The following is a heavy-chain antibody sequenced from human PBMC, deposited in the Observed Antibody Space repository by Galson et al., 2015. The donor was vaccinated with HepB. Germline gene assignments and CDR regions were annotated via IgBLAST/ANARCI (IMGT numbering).Heavy chain of an antibody. CDR2: ISGSYTI. D-gene: IGHD1-26*01. J-gene: IGHJ4*02. Sequence: SLRLSCAASGFTFSSYTMNWVRQAPGKGLEWVSSISGSYTIYYADSVKGRFTISSDNAKNSLYLQMNSLRDEDTAVYYCARRSSGNSFDYWGRGTLVTVSS. CDR3: ARRSSGNSFDY. CDR1: GFTFSSYT. V-gene: IGHV3-48*02.